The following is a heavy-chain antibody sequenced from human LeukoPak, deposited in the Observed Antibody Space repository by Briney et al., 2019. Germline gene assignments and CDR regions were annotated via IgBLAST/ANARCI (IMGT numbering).Heavy chain of an antibody. CDR3: ARHSNQDNNYFDY. Sequence: PSETLSLTCIVSGGSISSGTYYWGWIRQPPGKGLEWIGSIYYSGCTYYNPSLKSRVTISVDTSKNQFSLKLSSVTAADTAVYYCARHSNQDNNYFDYWGQGTLVTVSS. V-gene: IGHV4-39*01. D-gene: IGHD1-1*01. CDR2: IYYSGCT. CDR1: GGSISSGTYY. J-gene: IGHJ4*02.